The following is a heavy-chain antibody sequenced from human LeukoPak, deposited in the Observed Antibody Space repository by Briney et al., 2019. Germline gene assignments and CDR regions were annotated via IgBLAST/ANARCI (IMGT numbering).Heavy chain of an antibody. Sequence: SVKVSCKASGFTFTSSAVQWVRQARGQRLEWIGWIVVGSGNTNYAQKFQERVTITRDMSTSTAYMELSSLRSEDTAVYYCAADYGDYYYYYYMDVWGKGTTVTVSS. CDR3: AADYGDYYYYYYMDV. CDR1: GFTFTSSA. D-gene: IGHD3-10*01. J-gene: IGHJ6*03. V-gene: IGHV1-58*01. CDR2: IVVGSGNT.